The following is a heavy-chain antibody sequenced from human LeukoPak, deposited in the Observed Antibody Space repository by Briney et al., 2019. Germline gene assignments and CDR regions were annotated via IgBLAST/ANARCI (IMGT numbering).Heavy chain of an antibody. J-gene: IGHJ3*02. D-gene: IGHD6-13*01. CDR2: IYTSGST. Sequence: SETLSLTCTVSGGSISSYYWSWIRQPAGKGLEWIGRIYTSGSTNYNPSLKSRVTMSVDSSKNQFSLKLSSVTAADTAVYYCAREGLAAAGSWLPAFDIWGQGTMVTVSS. V-gene: IGHV4-4*07. CDR1: GGSISSYY. CDR3: AREGLAAAGSWLPAFDI.